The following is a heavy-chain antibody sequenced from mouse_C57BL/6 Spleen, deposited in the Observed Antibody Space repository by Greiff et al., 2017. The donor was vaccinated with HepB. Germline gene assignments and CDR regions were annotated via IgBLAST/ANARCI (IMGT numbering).Heavy chain of an antibody. D-gene: IGHD1-1*01. V-gene: IGHV1-7*01. Sequence: VQLQQSGAELAKPGASVKLSCKASGYTFTSYWMHWVKQRPGQGLEWIGYINPSSGYTKYNQKFKDKATLTADKSSSTAYMQLSRLTYEDSAVYYCASYYGSSYDYFDYWGQGTTLTVSS. CDR3: ASYYGSSYDYFDY. CDR2: INPSSGYT. J-gene: IGHJ2*01. CDR1: GYTFTSYW.